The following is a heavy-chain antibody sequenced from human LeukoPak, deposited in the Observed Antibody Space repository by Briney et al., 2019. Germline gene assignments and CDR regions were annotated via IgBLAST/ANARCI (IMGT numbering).Heavy chain of an antibody. V-gene: IGHV4-34*01. CDR1: GGSFSGYY. CDR2: INHSGST. D-gene: IGHD6-6*01. J-gene: IGHJ4*02. CDR3: ARGRIAAHLDC. Sequence: SETLSLTCAVYGGSFSGYYWSWIRQPPGKGLEWIGEINHSGSTNYNPSLKSRVTISVDTSKNQFSLKLSSVTAADTAVYYCARGRIAAHLDCWGQGTLVTVSS.